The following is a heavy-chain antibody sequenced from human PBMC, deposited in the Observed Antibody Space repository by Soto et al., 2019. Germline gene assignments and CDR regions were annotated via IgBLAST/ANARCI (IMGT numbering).Heavy chain of an antibody. CDR3: ARRKERSGPHYFDS. V-gene: IGHV1-8*01. D-gene: IGHD1-1*01. CDR1: GYTFITYD. CDR2: MNPYNGNA. Sequence: ASVKVSCKASGYTFITYDINWVRQAPGQGLEWMGWMNPYNGNAGYAQKFQGRVTMTRNTSISTAYMELTSLKSNDTAVYFCARRKERSGPHYFDSCGQGTLVTVSS. J-gene: IGHJ4*02.